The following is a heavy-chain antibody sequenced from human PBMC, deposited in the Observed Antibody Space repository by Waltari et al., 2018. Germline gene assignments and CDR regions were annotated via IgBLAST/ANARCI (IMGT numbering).Heavy chain of an antibody. V-gene: IGHV4-61*09. J-gene: IGHJ6*02. CDR1: GGSISSGSYY. CDR3: ARDNYGDYEDYYGMDV. D-gene: IGHD4-17*01. CDR2: IYTSGST. Sequence: QVQLQESGPGLVKPSQTLSLTCTVSGGSISSGSYYWSWIRQPAGKGLEGIGYIYTSGSTNYNPSLKSRVTISVDTSKNQFSLKLSSVTAADTAVYYCARDNYGDYEDYYGMDVWGQGTTVTVSS.